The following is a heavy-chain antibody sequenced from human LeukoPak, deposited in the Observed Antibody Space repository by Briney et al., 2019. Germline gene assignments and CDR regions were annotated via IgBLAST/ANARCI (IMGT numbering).Heavy chain of an antibody. CDR1: GGSFSGYY. CDR3: ARQSSGWYEFDY. J-gene: IGHJ4*02. CDR2: IYTSGST. D-gene: IGHD6-19*01. Sequence: SETLSLTCAVYGGSFSGYYWSWIRQPPGKGLEWIGYIYTSGSTNYNPSLKSRVTISVDTSKNQFSLKLSSVTAADTAVYYCARQSSGWYEFDYWGQGTLVTVSS. V-gene: IGHV4-4*09.